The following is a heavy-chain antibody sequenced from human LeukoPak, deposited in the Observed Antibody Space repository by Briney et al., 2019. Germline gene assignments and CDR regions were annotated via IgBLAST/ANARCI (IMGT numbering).Heavy chain of an antibody. V-gene: IGHV1-69*05. Sequence: GASVKFSCKASGGTLSSYAISWVGQAPGQGLEWMGGIIPIFGTANYAQKFQGRVTTTTDESTSTAYMELSSLRSEDTAVYYCARDTGITGTTWFDPWGQGTLVTVSS. CDR1: GGTLSSYA. CDR3: ARDTGITGTTWFDP. D-gene: IGHD1-7*01. J-gene: IGHJ5*02. CDR2: IIPIFGTA.